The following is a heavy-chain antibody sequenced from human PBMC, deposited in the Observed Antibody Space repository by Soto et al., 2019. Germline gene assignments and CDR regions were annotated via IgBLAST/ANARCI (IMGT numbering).Heavy chain of an antibody. D-gene: IGHD5-12*01. CDR1: GFTFSSYG. Sequence: QVQLVESGGGVVQPGRSLRLSCAASGFTFSSYGMHWVRQAPGKGLEWVAGIWYDGSNKYYADSVKGRFTISRDNSKNTLYLQMNILRAEDTAVYYCARWRSGYDFDYWGQGTLVTVSS. J-gene: IGHJ4*02. CDR2: IWYDGSNK. CDR3: ARWRSGYDFDY. V-gene: IGHV3-33*01.